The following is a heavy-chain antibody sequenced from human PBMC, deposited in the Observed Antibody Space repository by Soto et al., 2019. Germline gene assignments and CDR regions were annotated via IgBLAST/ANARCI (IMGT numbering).Heavy chain of an antibody. CDR1: GDSISSRNW. Sequence: QVQLKESGPGLVKPSGTLSLTCAVSGDSISSRNWWTWVRQPPGKGLEWIGEIYHSGSTNYSPTLKSRVTISVDMSKNQFSLKLTSVTAADTAVYYCARGGNVAAAGTIYLDSWGQGTLVTVSS. J-gene: IGHJ4*02. V-gene: IGHV4-4*02. CDR2: IYHSGST. CDR3: ARGGNVAAAGTIYLDS. D-gene: IGHD6-13*01.